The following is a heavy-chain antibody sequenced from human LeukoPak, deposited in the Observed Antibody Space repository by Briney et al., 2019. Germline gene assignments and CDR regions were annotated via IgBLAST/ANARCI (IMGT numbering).Heavy chain of an antibody. CDR3: ARVGYSSGWNTYYFDY. CDR2: ISSSSSYI. V-gene: IGHV3-21*01. CDR1: GFTFSSYS. Sequence: GGSLRLSCAASGFTFSSYSMNWVRRAPGKGLEWVSSISSSSSYIYYADSVKGRFTISRANAKHSLSLQMNSLRAEDTAVYYCARVGYSSGWNTYYFDYWGQGTLVTVSS. J-gene: IGHJ4*02. D-gene: IGHD6-19*01.